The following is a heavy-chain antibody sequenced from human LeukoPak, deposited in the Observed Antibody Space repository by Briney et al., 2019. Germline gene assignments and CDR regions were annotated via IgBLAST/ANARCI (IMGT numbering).Heavy chain of an antibody. J-gene: IGHJ4*02. D-gene: IGHD6-19*01. CDR3: AKTTAGNSSGRYPGWPVDY. Sequence: GGSLRLSCAASGFTFSSYWMSWVRQAPGKGLEWVANIRQDGSVQNYVDSVKGRFTISRDNPKNSVYLQMSSLRAEDTAVYYCAKTTAGNSSGRYPGWPVDYWGQGTLVTVSS. CDR1: GFTFSSYW. CDR2: IRQDGSVQ. V-gene: IGHV3-7*03.